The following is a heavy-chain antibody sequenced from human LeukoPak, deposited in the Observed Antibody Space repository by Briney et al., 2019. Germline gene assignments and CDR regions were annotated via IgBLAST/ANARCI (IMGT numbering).Heavy chain of an antibody. D-gene: IGHD5-18*01. CDR1: GFTFNTYT. CDR3: ARDPGYTYGYGPHDSFDI. Sequence: GGSLRLSCAASGFTFNTYTMNWVRQAPGRGLEWISSTSSSGSYIYYADSVKGRFTISRDNAKNSLSLQMNSLRAEDTAAYYCARDPGYTYGYGPHDSFDIWGQGTMVTVSS. CDR2: TSSSGSYI. J-gene: IGHJ3*02. V-gene: IGHV3-21*01.